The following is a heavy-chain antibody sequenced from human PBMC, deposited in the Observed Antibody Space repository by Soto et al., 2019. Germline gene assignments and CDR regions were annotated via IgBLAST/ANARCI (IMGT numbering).Heavy chain of an antibody. CDR3: ARIRSPYYGMDV. Sequence: FGPTLVNPTQTLTLTCAFSGFSLSTSGMCVSWIRQPPGKALEWLALIDWDDDKYYSTSLKTRLTISKDTSKNQVVLTMTNMDPVDTATYYCARIRSPYYGMDVWGQGTTVTVSS. CDR2: IDWDDDK. CDR1: GFSLSTSGMC. V-gene: IGHV2-70*01. J-gene: IGHJ6*02.